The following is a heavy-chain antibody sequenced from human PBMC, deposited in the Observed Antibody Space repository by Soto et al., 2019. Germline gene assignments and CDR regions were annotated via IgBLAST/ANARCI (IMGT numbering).Heavy chain of an antibody. CDR2: IWYDGSNK. J-gene: IGHJ6*02. CDR3: ARAAGSVTHTDYYYYYGMDV. V-gene: IGHV3-33*01. CDR1: GFTFSSYG. Sequence: PGGSXRLSCAASGFTFSSYGMHWVRQAPGKGLEWVAVIWYDGSNKYYADSVKGRFTISRDNSKNTLYLQMNSLRAEDTAVYYCARAAGSVTHTDYYYYYGMDVWGQGTTVTVSS. D-gene: IGHD3-10*01.